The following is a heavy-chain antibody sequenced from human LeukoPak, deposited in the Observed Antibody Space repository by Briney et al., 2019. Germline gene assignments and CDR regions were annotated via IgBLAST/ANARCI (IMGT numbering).Heavy chain of an antibody. CDR3: ARGGGLDV. J-gene: IGHJ6*02. Sequence: GGSLRLSCAVSGFTFRSYGMHWVRQAPGKGLEWVASINHNGNVNYYVDSVKGRFTISRDNAKNSLYLQMSNLRAEDTAVYFCARGGGLDVWGQGATVTVSS. CDR2: INHNGNVN. CDR1: GFTFRSYG. V-gene: IGHV3-7*03. D-gene: IGHD3-16*01.